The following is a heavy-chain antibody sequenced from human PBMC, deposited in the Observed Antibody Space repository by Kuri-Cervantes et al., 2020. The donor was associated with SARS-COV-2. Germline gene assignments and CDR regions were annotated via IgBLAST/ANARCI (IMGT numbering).Heavy chain of an antibody. CDR1: GFLFSASA. Sequence: GGSLRLSCEVSGFLFSASAIHWVRQGSGKGLEWVGRVRGKANNYATAYAASVKGRFTISRDDSMNMAYLQMNSLKTEDTAVYYCAKVYDFWSGYPIDFDYWGQGTLVTVSS. V-gene: IGHV3-73*01. CDR3: AKVYDFWSGYPIDFDY. CDR2: VRGKANNYAT. D-gene: IGHD3-3*01. J-gene: IGHJ4*02.